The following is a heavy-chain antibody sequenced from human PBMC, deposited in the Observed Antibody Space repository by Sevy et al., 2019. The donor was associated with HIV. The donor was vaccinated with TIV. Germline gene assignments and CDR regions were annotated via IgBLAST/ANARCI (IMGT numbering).Heavy chain of an antibody. Sequence: ASVKVSCKASGYTFNGYYIHWVRQAPGQGLEWMGRINPNTGDTNYAQKFQGRLTMTRDTSISTAYMEMSRLTSDDTALYYCARGPKGFAGVIIPVGGEKKGGGAYWGQGTLVTVSS. J-gene: IGHJ4*02. CDR1: GYTFNGYY. V-gene: IGHV1-2*06. CDR2: INPNTGDT. D-gene: IGHD3-3*01. CDR3: ARGPKGFAGVIIPVGGEKKGGGAY.